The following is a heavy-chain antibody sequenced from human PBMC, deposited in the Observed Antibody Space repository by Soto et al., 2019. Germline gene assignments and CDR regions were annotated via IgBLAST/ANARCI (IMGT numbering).Heavy chain of an antibody. D-gene: IGHD5-12*01. CDR3: AAGGGLPRYY. CDR1: GGSISSGGYS. J-gene: IGHJ4*02. CDR2: INHSGST. Sequence: QLQLQESGSGLVKPSQTLSLTCAVSGGSISSGGYSWSWIRQPPGKGLEWIGYINHSGSTYYNPTLKSLFTISVDRSKNQFSLKLSSVTSADTAVYSCAAGGGLPRYYWGQGTLVTVSS. V-gene: IGHV4-30-2*01.